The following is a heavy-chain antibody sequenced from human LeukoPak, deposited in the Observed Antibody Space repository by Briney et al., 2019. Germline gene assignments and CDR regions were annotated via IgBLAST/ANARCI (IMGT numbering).Heavy chain of an antibody. Sequence: SETLSLTCIVSGGSISSSSYYWGWIRQPPGQGLEWIGIISYSGSTYYNPSLKSRITISVDMSKNQFSLKLSSVTAADTAVYYCARHSYEGSDYWGQGTLVTVSS. CDR3: ARHSYEGSDY. J-gene: IGHJ4*02. D-gene: IGHD5-12*01. CDR2: ISYSGST. CDR1: GGSISSSSYY. V-gene: IGHV4-39*01.